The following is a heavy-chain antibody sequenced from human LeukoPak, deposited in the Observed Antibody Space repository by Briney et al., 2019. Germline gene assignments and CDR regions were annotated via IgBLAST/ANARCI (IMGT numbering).Heavy chain of an antibody. J-gene: IGHJ6*04. D-gene: IGHD3-10*02. Sequence: PGGSLRLSCTASGFTFRSYWMNWVRQAPGKGLEWVSAISGSGGSTYYADSVKGRFTISRDNAKNSLYLQMNSLRAEDTAVYYCAELGITMIGGVWGKGTTVTISS. CDR2: ISGSGGST. V-gene: IGHV3-23*01. CDR3: AELGITMIGGV. CDR1: GFTFRSYW.